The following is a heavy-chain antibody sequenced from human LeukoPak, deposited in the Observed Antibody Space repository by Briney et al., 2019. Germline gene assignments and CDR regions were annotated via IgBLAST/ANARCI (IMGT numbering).Heavy chain of an antibody. CDR3: ARGQYYYDSSGYY. J-gene: IGHJ4*02. V-gene: IGHV4-34*01. CDR2: INHSGST. Sequence: SETLSLTCAVYGGSFSGYYWSWIRQPPGKGLEWIGEINHSGSTIYNPSLKSRVTISVDTSKNQFSLKLSSVTAADTAVYYCARGQYYYDSSGYYWGQGTLVTVSS. CDR1: GGSFSGYY. D-gene: IGHD3-22*01.